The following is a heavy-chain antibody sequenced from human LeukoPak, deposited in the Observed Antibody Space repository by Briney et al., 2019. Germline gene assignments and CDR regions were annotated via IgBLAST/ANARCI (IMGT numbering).Heavy chain of an antibody. J-gene: IGHJ6*02. CDR1: GYTFTSYG. CDR2: ISAYNGNT. D-gene: IGHD1-1*01. CDR3: ARDTLGQLGGYYYGMDV. Sequence: ASVKVSCKASGYTFTSYGISWVRQAPGQGLEWMGWISAYNGNTNYVQKLQGRVTMTTDTSTSTAYMELRSLRSDDTAVYYCARDTLGQLGGYYYGMDVWGQGTTVIVSS. V-gene: IGHV1-18*01.